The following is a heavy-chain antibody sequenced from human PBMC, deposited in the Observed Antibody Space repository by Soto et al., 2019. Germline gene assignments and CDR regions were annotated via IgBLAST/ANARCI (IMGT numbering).Heavy chain of an antibody. Sequence: PSVKVSCKASGYTFTSYAMHWVRQAPGQRLEWMGWINAGNGNTKYSQKFQGRVTITRDTSASTAYMELSSLRSEDTAVYYCARDGGVVVVTAPFDYWGQGTLVTVSS. CDR1: GYTFTSYA. J-gene: IGHJ4*02. CDR3: ARDGGVVVVTAPFDY. V-gene: IGHV1-3*01. D-gene: IGHD2-21*02. CDR2: INAGNGNT.